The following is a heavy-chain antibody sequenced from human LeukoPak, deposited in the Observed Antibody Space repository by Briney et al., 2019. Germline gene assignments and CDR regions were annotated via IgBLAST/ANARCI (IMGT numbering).Heavy chain of an antibody. CDR1: GGSISSYY. Sequence: PSETLSLTCTVSGGSISSYYWSWIRQSPGKGLEWIAYIYDSRSTKYNPAYKSRVTISLDTSKNQFSLKLSSVTAADTAVYYCARVDVGSGSYYTLEHWGQGTLVTVTS. CDR2: IYDSRST. D-gene: IGHD3-10*01. V-gene: IGHV4-59*01. CDR3: ARVDVGSGSYYTLEH. J-gene: IGHJ1*01.